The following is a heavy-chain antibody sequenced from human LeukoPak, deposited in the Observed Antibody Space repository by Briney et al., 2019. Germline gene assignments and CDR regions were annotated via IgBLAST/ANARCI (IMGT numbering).Heavy chain of an antibody. V-gene: IGHV3-7*01. CDR1: GVTFSSHW. CDR2: IKQDGSEK. J-gene: IGHJ6*02. D-gene: IGHD6-19*01. CDR3: ARDSPRVAVVGAFGMDV. Sequence: GGSLRLSCAASGVTFSSHWMNWVRQAPGKGLEWVANIKQDGSEKYYVNSVKGRFTISRDNAKNSLYLQMNSLRADDTAVYYCARDSPRVAVVGAFGMDVWGQGTTVTVSS.